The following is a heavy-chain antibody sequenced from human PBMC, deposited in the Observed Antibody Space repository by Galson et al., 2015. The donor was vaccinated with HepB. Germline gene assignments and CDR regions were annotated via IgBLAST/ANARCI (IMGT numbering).Heavy chain of an antibody. CDR3: ARDRLVRGSNWFDP. V-gene: IGHV3-48*02. Sequence: SLRLSCAASGFTFSSYSMNWVRQAPGKGLEWVSYISSSSSTIYYADSVKGRFTISRDNAKNSLYLQMNSLRDEDTAVYYCARDRLVRGSNWFDPWGQGTLVTVSS. CDR2: ISSSSSTI. D-gene: IGHD3-10*01. J-gene: IGHJ5*02. CDR1: GFTFSSYS.